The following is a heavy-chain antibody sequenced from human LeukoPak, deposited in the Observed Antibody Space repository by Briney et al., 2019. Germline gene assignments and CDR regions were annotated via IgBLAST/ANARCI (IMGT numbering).Heavy chain of an antibody. CDR2: ISGSGGST. Sequence: GGSLRLSCAASGFTFSSYAMSWVRQAPGRGLEWVSAISGSGGSTYYADSVKGRFTISRDNAKNTLYLQMNSLRAEDTAVYYCARGRVNYYDSSGYFTPFDYWGQGTLVTVSS. CDR1: GFTFSSYA. J-gene: IGHJ4*02. D-gene: IGHD3-22*01. V-gene: IGHV3-23*01. CDR3: ARGRVNYYDSSGYFTPFDY.